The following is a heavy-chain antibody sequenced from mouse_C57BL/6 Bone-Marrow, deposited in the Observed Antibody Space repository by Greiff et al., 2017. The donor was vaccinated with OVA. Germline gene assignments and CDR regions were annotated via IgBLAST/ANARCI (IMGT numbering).Heavy chain of an antibody. CDR3: ARRDTTVVAPYYAMDY. V-gene: IGHV1-53*01. CDR1: GYTFTSYW. D-gene: IGHD1-1*01. J-gene: IGHJ4*01. Sequence: QVQLQQPGTELVKPGASVKLSCKASGYTFTSYWMHWVKQRPGQGLEWIGNINPSNGGTNYNEKFKSKATLTVDKSSSTAYMQLSSLTSEDSAVYYCARRDTTVVAPYYAMDYWGQGTSVTVSS. CDR2: INPSNGGT.